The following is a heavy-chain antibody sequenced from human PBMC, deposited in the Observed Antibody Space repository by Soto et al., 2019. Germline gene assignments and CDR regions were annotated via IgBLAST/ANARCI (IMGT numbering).Heavy chain of an antibody. V-gene: IGHV4-31*03. CDR3: AGGIPVSGSFDY. CDR1: GDSIGRGAYY. Sequence: PSETPSPPCSVCGDSIGRGAYYWTWIRRHPGKRLEQIPYVYTTESTYYNPSLTSRVGIAVDTSKIQFSLKLPSVTAADTAVYYCAGGIPVSGSFDYWGQGTLVSVSS. J-gene: IGHJ4*02. CDR2: VYTTEST. D-gene: IGHD6-19*01.